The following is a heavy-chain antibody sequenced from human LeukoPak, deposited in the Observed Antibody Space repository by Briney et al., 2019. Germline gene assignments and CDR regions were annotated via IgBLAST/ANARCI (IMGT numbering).Heavy chain of an antibody. D-gene: IGHD6-19*01. CDR2: IYYSGST. Sequence: SETLSLTCTVSGGSISSSSYYWGWIRQPPGKGLEWIGSIYYSGSTNYSPSLKSRLTISVDSSKNQFSLKLNSVTAADTAVYYCAKGGGWDAFDIWGQGTMVTVSS. CDR3: AKGGGWDAFDI. CDR1: GGSISSSSYY. J-gene: IGHJ3*02. V-gene: IGHV4-39*07.